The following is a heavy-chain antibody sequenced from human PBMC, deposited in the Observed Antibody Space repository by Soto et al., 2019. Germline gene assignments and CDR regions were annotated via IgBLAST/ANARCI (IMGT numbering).Heavy chain of an antibody. D-gene: IGHD2-15*01. Sequence: QVQLVESGGGLVKPGGSLRLSCAASGFTFSDYHMSWIRQAPGKGLEWVAYINSGGGPIYYADSVKGRFTISRDNAKNSLYLQMNSLRAEDTAVYYCARVPHVVEVVAVDYWGQGTLVTVSS. CDR3: ARVPHVVEVVAVDY. V-gene: IGHV3-11*01. J-gene: IGHJ4*02. CDR1: GFTFSDYH. CDR2: INSGGGPI.